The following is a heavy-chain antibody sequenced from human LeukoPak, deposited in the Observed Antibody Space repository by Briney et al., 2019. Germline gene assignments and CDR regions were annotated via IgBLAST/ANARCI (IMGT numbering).Heavy chain of an antibody. CDR1: GGSISSYY. D-gene: IGHD2-2*01. CDR2: IYYSGST. V-gene: IGHV4-59*01. J-gene: IGHJ5*02. CDR3: ARAGGDVVVPAAMGWFDP. Sequence: SETLSLTCTVSGGSISSYYWSWIRQPPGKGLEWIGYIYYSGSTNYNPSLKSRVTISVDTSKNQLSLKLSSVTAADTALYYCARAGGDVVVPAAMGWFDPWGQGTLVTVSS.